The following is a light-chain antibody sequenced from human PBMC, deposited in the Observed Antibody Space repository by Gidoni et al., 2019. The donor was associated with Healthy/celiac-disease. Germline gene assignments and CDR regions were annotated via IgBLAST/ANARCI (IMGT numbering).Light chain of an antibody. CDR2: DAA. J-gene: IGKJ4*01. CDR1: QSVSSY. Sequence: EIVLTQSPATLSLSPGERATLSCRASQSVSSYFAWYQQKHGQAPRLLINDAATSATGIPARISGSGSGTEYTLPISSIEEEDVAVDYCRQRSGRPRLTFGGGTKVEIK. V-gene: IGKV3-11*01. CDR3: RQRSGRPRLT.